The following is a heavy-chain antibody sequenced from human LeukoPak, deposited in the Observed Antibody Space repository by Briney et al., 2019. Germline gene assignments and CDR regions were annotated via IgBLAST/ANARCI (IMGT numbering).Heavy chain of an antibody. CDR2: INPNSGGT. V-gene: IGHV1-2*02. Sequence: ASVKASCKASGYTXTGYYIHWVRQAPGQGLEWMGWINPNSGGTNYAQKFQGRVTMTRDTSISTPYMELSRLTSDDTAVYYCARDAIVRDYSNSDYWGQGTLVTVSS. CDR3: ARDAIVRDYSNSDY. D-gene: IGHD4-11*01. J-gene: IGHJ4*02. CDR1: GYTXTGYY.